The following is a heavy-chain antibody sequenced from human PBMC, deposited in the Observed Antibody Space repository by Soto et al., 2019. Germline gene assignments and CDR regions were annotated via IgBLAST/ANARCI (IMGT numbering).Heavy chain of an antibody. CDR3: AHSGSGWTRFDY. J-gene: IGHJ4*02. CDR2: IYWDDDK. D-gene: IGHD6-19*01. V-gene: IGHV2-5*02. Sequence: QITLKESGPTLVKPTQTLTLTCTFSGFSLSTSGVGVGWIRQPPGKALEWVALIYWDDDKCYSPSLKSRLTITKDTSKNQVVLTMTNMDPVDTATYYCAHSGSGWTRFDYWGQGTLVTVSS. CDR1: GFSLSTSGVG.